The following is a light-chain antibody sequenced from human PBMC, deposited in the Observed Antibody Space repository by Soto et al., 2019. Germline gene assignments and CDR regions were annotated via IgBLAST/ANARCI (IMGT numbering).Light chain of an antibody. J-gene: IGKJ4*01. V-gene: IGKV1-17*01. Sequence: DVQMTQSPSSLSASVGDRITITCRASRSISNYLNWYQQKPGKAPNLLIYAASSLQSGVPSRFSGSGSGTEFTLTISSLQPEDFASYYCQQLNSYPLTFGGGTKVDIK. CDR3: QQLNSYPLT. CDR2: AAS. CDR1: RSISNY.